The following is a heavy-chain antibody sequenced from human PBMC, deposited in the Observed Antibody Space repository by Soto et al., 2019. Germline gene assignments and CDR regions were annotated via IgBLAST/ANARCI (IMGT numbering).Heavy chain of an antibody. V-gene: IGHV4-34*01. CDR3: ARSLRIGAANY. D-gene: IGHD6-13*01. CDR2: INHSGST. CDR1: GGSFSGYY. Sequence: QVQLQQWGAGLLKPSETLSLTCAVYGGSFSGYYWSWIRQPPGKGLEWIGEINHSGSTNYNPSLKSRVTRSVDTSKSQFSLMLSSVTAADTAVYYCARSLRIGAANYWGQGTLVTVSS. J-gene: IGHJ4*02.